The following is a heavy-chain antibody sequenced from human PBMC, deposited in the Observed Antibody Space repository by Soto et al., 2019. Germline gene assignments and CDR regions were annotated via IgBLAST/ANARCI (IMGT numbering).Heavy chain of an antibody. Sequence: QVQLQQWGAGLLEPSETLSLTCAVYGGSFSGYYWSWIRQPPGKGLEWIGEINHSGSTNYNPSLKSRVTISVDTSKNQFSLKLSSVTAADTAVYYCARTHSAGYPEQYFQHSGQGTLVTVSS. CDR1: GGSFSGYY. CDR2: INHSGST. J-gene: IGHJ1*01. D-gene: IGHD3-16*02. V-gene: IGHV4-34*01. CDR3: ARTHSAGYPEQYFQH.